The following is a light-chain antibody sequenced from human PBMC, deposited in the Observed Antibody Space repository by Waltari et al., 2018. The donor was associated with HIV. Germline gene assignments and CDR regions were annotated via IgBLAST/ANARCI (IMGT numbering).Light chain of an antibody. J-gene: IGLJ2*01. CDR2: KDT. V-gene: IGLV3-25*03. Sequence: SRDLTQPPSVSVSPGQTARITCSGDALSQQSSYWSQQKAGQAPVLVIFKDTERPSGIPERFSASSSGTTVTLTITSVEAEDEAEYFCQSSDTTASHELFGGGTKLTVL. CDR3: QSSDTTASHEL. CDR1: ALSQQS.